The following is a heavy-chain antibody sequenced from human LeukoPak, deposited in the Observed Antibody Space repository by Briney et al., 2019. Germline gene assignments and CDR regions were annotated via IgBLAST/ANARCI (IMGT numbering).Heavy chain of an antibody. V-gene: IGHV4-30-4*01. CDR1: GGSISSGDYY. Sequence: SQTLSLTCTVSGGSISSGDYYWRWIRQPPGKGLEWIGYIYYSGSTYYNPSLKSRVTISVDTSKNQFSLKLSSVTAADTAVYYCARGDDYGFFDYWGQGTLVTVSS. J-gene: IGHJ4*02. CDR2: IYYSGST. D-gene: IGHD4-17*01. CDR3: ARGDDYGFFDY.